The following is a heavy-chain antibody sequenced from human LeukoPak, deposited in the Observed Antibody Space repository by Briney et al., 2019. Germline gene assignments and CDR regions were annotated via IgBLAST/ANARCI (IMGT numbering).Heavy chain of an antibody. CDR3: ARLRRDGYN. D-gene: IGHD5-24*01. Sequence: SETLSLTCTVSGGSISSYYWSWIRQPPGKGLEWIGSIYYSGSTYYNPSLKSRVTISVDTSKNQFSLKLSSVTAADTAVYYCARLRRDGYNWGQGTLVTVSS. V-gene: IGHV4-59*05. J-gene: IGHJ4*02. CDR1: GGSISSYY. CDR2: IYYSGST.